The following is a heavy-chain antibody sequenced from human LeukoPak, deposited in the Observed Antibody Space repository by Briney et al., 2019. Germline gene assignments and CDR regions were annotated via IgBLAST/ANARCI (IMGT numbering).Heavy chain of an antibody. D-gene: IGHD3-22*01. CDR1: EFTFSNYA. CDR3: AKHSTKIVVDLSY. V-gene: IGHV3-23*01. J-gene: IGHJ4*02. Sequence: GGSLRLSCAASEFTFSNYAMTWVRQAPGKGLQWVSTITGSTYRTYYVESVRGRFTISRDNFNNTLYLQMNSLRAEDTAVYYCAKHSTKIVVDLSYWGQGTLVTVSS. CDR2: ITGSTYRT.